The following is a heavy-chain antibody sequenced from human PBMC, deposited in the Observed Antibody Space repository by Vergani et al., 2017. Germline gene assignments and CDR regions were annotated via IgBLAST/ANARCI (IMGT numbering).Heavy chain of an antibody. CDR3: AKTPSITMVRGVIIRWFDL. D-gene: IGHD3-10*01. Sequence: EVQLLESGGGLVQPGGSLRLSCAASGFTFSSYAMSWVRQAPGKGLEWVSAISGSGGSTYYADSVKGRFTISRDNSKNTLYLQMNSLRAEDTAVYYCAKTPSITMVRGVIIRWFDLWGQGTLVTVSS. CDR1: GFTFSSYA. V-gene: IGHV3-23*01. CDR2: ISGSGGST. J-gene: IGHJ5*02.